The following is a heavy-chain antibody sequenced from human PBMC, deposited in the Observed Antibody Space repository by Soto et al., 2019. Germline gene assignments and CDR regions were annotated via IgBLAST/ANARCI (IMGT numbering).Heavy chain of an antibody. D-gene: IGHD5-18*01. CDR3: ARVLDGRMATADYYGMDV. CDR1: GFTFSSYW. CDR2: IKQDGSEK. J-gene: IGHJ6*02. V-gene: IGHV3-7*03. Sequence: GGSLRLSCAASGFTFSSYWMSWVRQAPGKGLEWVANIKQDGSEKYYVDSVKGRFTISRDNAKNSLYLQMNSLRAEDTAVYYCARVLDGRMATADYYGMDVWGQGTTVTVS.